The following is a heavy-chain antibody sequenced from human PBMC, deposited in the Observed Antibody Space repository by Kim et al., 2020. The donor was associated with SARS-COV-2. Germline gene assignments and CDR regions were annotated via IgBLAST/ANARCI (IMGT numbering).Heavy chain of an antibody. CDR1: GGSISSSSYY. D-gene: IGHD4-17*01. V-gene: IGHV4-39*01. Sequence: SETLSLTCTVSGGSISSSSYYWGWIRQPPGKGLEWIGSIYYSGSTYYNPSLKSRVTISVDTSKNQFSLKLSSVTAADTAVYYCARTMPLRRGDAFDIWGQGTMVTVSS. J-gene: IGHJ3*02. CDR3: ARTMPLRRGDAFDI. CDR2: IYYSGST.